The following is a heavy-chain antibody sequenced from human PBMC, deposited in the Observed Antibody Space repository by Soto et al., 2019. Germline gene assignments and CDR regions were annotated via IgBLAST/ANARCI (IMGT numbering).Heavy chain of an antibody. D-gene: IGHD6-13*01. CDR3: ARAAWYSSSWPYYYYYMDV. J-gene: IGHJ6*03. CDR1: GGSISSYY. CDR2: IYYSGST. Sequence: QVQLQASVPGLVKPSETLSLTCTVSGGSISSYYWSWIRQPPGKGLEWIGYIYYSGSTNYNPSLKSRVTISVDTSKNQFSLKLSSVTAADTAVYYCARAAWYSSSWPYYYYYMDVWGKGTTVTVSS. V-gene: IGHV4-59*01.